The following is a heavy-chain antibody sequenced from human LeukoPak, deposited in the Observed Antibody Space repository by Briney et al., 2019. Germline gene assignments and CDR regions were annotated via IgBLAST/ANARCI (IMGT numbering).Heavy chain of an antibody. V-gene: IGHV4-34*01. CDR1: GGSFSGYY. D-gene: IGHD5-24*01. CDR3: AGGVGDGYKHAFDI. CDR2: INHSGST. J-gene: IGHJ3*02. Sequence: SETLSLTCAVYGGSFSGYYWSWIRQPPGKGLEWIGEINHSGSTNYNPSLKSRVTISVDTSKNQFSLKLSSVTAADTAVYYCAGGVGDGYKHAFDIWGQGTMVTVSS.